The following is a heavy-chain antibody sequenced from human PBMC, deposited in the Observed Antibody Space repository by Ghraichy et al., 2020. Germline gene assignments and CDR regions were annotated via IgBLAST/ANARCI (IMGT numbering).Heavy chain of an antibody. CDR1: GGSISSYY. Sequence: SETLSLTCTVSGGSISSYYWSWIRHPPGKGLEWIGYIYYSGSTNYNPSLKSRVTISVDTSKNQFSLKLSSVTAADTAVYYCARRGRRGGPNVGAFDIWGQGTMVTVSS. D-gene: IGHD3-16*01. CDR2: IYYSGST. J-gene: IGHJ3*02. CDR3: ARRGRRGGPNVGAFDI. V-gene: IGHV4-59*08.